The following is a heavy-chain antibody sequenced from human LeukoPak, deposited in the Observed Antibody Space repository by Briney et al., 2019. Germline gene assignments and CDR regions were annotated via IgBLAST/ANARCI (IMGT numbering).Heavy chain of an antibody. J-gene: IGHJ4*02. CDR2: INHSGST. Sequence: SETLSLTCAVYGGSFSGYYWSWIRQPPGKGLEWIGEINHSGSTNYNPSLKGRVTISVDTSKNQFSLKLSSVTAADTAVYYCARSRRRTMVRGVITSSGSLHFDYWGQGTLVTVSS. CDR3: ARSRRRTMVRGVITSSGSLHFDY. CDR1: GGSFSGYY. D-gene: IGHD3-10*01. V-gene: IGHV4-34*01.